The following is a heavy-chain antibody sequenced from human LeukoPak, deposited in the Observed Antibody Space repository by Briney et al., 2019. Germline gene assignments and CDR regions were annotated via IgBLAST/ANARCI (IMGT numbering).Heavy chain of an antibody. CDR1: GYTFTSYY. J-gene: IGHJ4*02. V-gene: IGHV1-46*01. CDR2: INPSGGST. Sequence: ASVKVSCKASGYTFTSYYMHWLRLAPGQGLEWMGIINPSGGSTSYAQKFQGRVTMTRDTSTSTVYMELSSLRSEDTAVYYCAKIMMYYDILTGYRGPSYYFDYWGQGTLVTVSS. D-gene: IGHD3-9*01. CDR3: AKIMMYYDILTGYRGPSYYFDY.